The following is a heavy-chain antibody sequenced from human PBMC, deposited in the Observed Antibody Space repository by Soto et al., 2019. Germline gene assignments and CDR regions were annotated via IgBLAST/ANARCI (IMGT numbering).Heavy chain of an antibody. CDR1: GVSINTNDYY. CDR2: IFYSGST. CDR3: AAFVVSASRNTGFDF. V-gene: IGHV4-39*01. D-gene: IGHD2-8*02. J-gene: IGHJ4*02. Sequence: PSETLSLTCTVSGVSINTNDYYWGWVRQPPGKGLEWIGNIFYSGSTFYNPSLRTRLTISVDTSKNQFSLRLNSVTAADAAVYYCAAFVVSASRNTGFDFWGQGTLVTVSS.